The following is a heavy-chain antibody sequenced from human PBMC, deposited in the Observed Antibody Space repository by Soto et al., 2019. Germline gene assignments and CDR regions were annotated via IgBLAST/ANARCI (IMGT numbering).Heavy chain of an antibody. D-gene: IGHD5-18*01. V-gene: IGHV4-31*03. Sequence: QVQLQGSGPRLVKPSQTLSLTCSVSGASISSGAYFWTWIRHHPGKGLEWIGYIYYSVSTSYNYQNTPLQRRVTISVDTSNNLFSLRLTSVTAADTATYYCARDKGPDTYGQTRIRDYSYAMDVWGQGTTVIVSS. CDR2: IYYSVST. CDR1: GASISSGAYF. J-gene: IGHJ6*02. CDR3: ARDKGPDTYGQTRIRDYSYAMDV.